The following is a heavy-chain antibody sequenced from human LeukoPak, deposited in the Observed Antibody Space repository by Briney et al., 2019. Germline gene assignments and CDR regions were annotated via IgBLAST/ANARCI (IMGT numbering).Heavy chain of an antibody. CDR3: AKEGDYYDSSGYLDY. Sequence: GRSLRLSCAASGFTFDDYAMHWVRQAPGKGLEWVSGISWNSGSIGYADSVKGRFTISRDNAKNSLYLQMNSLRAEDTALYYCAKEGDYYDSSGYLDYWGRGTLVTVSS. V-gene: IGHV3-9*01. CDR2: ISWNSGSI. D-gene: IGHD3-22*01. J-gene: IGHJ4*02. CDR1: GFTFDDYA.